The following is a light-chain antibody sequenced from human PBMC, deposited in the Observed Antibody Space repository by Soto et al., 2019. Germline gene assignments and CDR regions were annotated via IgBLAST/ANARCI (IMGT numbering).Light chain of an antibody. CDR2: GAS. CDR3: QQYDTSPRT. J-gene: IGKJ1*01. V-gene: IGKV3-20*01. Sequence: ENVLTQSPGTLSLSPGERDTLSCRASQSVSNNYLAWYQQKPGQAPRLLISGASNKATGIPDRFGGSGSKTDFTLTISRLEPEDFAVYFCQQYDTSPRTFGQGTKVEV. CDR1: QSVSNNY.